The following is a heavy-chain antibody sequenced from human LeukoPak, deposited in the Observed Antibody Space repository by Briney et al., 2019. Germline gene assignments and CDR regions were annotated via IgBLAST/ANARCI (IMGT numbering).Heavy chain of an antibody. CDR1: GGTFSSYA. V-gene: IGHV1-69*05. Sequence: GASVKVSCKASGGTFSSYATSWVRQAPGQGLEWMGGIIPIFGTANYAQKFQGRVTITTDESTSTAYMELSSLRSEDTAVYYCARSSFRICSSTSCAYDYWGQGTLVTVSS. CDR2: IIPIFGTA. CDR3: ARSSFRICSSTSCAYDY. J-gene: IGHJ4*02. D-gene: IGHD2-2*01.